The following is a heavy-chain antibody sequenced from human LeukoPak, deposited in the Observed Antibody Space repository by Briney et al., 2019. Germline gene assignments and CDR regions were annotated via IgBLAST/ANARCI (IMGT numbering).Heavy chain of an antibody. V-gene: IGHV3-21*01. CDR2: INTVASYI. CDR1: GFTFSSYS. CDR3: ARLRRNSDRSGFYYYYDN. Sequence: GGSLRLSCAASGFTFSSYSFNGGRRAPGKGLEWVSCINTVASYIYYADSAGGRFTFHRDNAENSLWLQMNGLRAEDSAVYYCARLRRNSDRSGFYYYYDNWGQGTLVTVSS. J-gene: IGHJ4*02. D-gene: IGHD3-22*01.